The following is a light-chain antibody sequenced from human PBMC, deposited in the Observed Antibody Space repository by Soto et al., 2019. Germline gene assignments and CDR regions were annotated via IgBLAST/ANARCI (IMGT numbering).Light chain of an antibody. CDR2: GAS. CDR1: QSVSSN. Sequence: ERVMTQSPATLSVSPGERATLSCRASQSVSSNLAWYQQKPGQAPRLLIYGASTRATGIPARFSGSGSGTEFTLTISSLQSEDFTVYYCQQYNNWPPGTFGQGTKV. CDR3: QQYNNWPPGT. J-gene: IGKJ1*01. V-gene: IGKV3-15*01.